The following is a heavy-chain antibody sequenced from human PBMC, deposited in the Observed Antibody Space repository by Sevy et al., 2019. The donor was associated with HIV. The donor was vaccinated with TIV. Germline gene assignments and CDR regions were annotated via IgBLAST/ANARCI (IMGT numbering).Heavy chain of an antibody. CDR2: ISDIGNT. J-gene: IGHJ6*02. V-gene: IGHV3-53*01. D-gene: IGHD6-6*01. CDR3: AKCLAALPGYYYGVDV. Sequence: GGSLRLSCAASGFTVSNKFMNWVRQAPGKGLEWVSVISDIGNTYYADSVKGRFTMSRDNSKNTLYLQMNSLRAEDTAVYYCAKCLAALPGYYYGVDVWGQGTTVTVSS. CDR1: GFTVSNKF.